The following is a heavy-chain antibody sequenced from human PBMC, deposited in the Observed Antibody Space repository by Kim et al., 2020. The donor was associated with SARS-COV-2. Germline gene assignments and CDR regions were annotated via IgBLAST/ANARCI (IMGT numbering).Heavy chain of an antibody. CDR2: INPNSGGT. CDR3: ARTYYYDSSGYYTFDP. J-gene: IGHJ5*02. Sequence: ASVKVSCKASGYTFTGYYMHWVRQAPGQGLEWMGRINPNSGGTNYAQKFQGRVTMTRDTSISTAYMELSRLRSDDTAVYYCARTYYYDSSGYYTFDPWGQGTLVTVSS. CDR1: GYTFTGYY. D-gene: IGHD3-22*01. V-gene: IGHV1-2*06.